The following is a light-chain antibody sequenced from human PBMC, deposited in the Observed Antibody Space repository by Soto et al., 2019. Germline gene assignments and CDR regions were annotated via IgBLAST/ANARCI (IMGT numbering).Light chain of an antibody. Sequence: QSALTQPASVSGSPGQSITISCTGTTSDVADFNYVSWYQHHPGNAPKLIIYAASNRPPGVSNRFSGSKSGNTASLTISGLQAEDEGEYYCSSYTSTTTLLFGGGTKVTVL. CDR1: TSDVADFNY. J-gene: IGLJ2*01. CDR3: SSYTSTTTLL. V-gene: IGLV2-14*01. CDR2: AAS.